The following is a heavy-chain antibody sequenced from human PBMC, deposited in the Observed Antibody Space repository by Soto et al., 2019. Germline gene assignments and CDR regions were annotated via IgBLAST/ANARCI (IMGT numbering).Heavy chain of an antibody. V-gene: IGHV3-74*01. CDR2: INSDVSST. D-gene: IGHD1-26*01. J-gene: IGHJ4*02. Sequence: PXECLRLSCAASGFTFSSYCMHGVRQAPGKGLVWVSRINSDVSSTSYADSVKGRFTISRDNAKNTLYLQMNSLRAEDTAVYYCARVGPPSSHRSPNDYWGQGTLVTVSS. CDR1: GFTFSSYC. CDR3: ARVGPPSSHRSPNDY.